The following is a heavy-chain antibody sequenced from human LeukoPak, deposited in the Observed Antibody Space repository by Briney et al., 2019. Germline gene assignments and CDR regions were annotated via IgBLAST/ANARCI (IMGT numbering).Heavy chain of an antibody. D-gene: IGHD4-17*01. CDR2: IIPIFGTA. CDR1: GGTFSSYA. V-gene: IGHV1-69*05. J-gene: IGHJ5*02. CDR3: ATGGYGAPALLWFDP. Sequence: SVKVSCKASGGTFSSYAISWVRQAPGQGLEWMGGIIPIFGTANYAQKFQGRVTITTDESTSTAYMELSSLRSEDTAVYYCATGGYGAPALLWFDPWGQGTLVTVSS.